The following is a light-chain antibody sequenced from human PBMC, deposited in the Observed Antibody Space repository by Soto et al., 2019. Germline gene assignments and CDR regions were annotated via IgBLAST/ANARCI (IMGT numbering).Light chain of an antibody. CDR1: QSVGSY. CDR3: QQRSNWLT. CDR2: DAS. V-gene: IGKV3-11*01. Sequence: EIVLTQSPATLSLSPGERATLSCRASQSVGSYLAWYQQKPGQAPRLLIYDASNRATGIPARFSGSGSGTDFTLTISSLEPEACVVYYCQQRSNWLTFGGGTKVEIK. J-gene: IGKJ4*01.